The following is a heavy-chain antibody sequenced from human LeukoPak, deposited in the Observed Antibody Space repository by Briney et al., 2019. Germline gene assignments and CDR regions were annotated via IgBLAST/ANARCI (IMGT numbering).Heavy chain of an antibody. CDR3: AREHYGLVDSPKAGDSYGMDV. J-gene: IGHJ6*02. CDR2: IIPIFGTA. V-gene: IGHV1-69*13. D-gene: IGHD6-19*01. CDR1: GGTFSSYA. Sequence: SVKVSCKASGGTFSSYAISWVRQAPGQGLEWMGGIIPIFGTANYAQKFQGRVTITADESTSTAYMELSSLRSEDTAVYYCAREHYGLVDSPKAGDSYGMDVWGQGTTVTVSS.